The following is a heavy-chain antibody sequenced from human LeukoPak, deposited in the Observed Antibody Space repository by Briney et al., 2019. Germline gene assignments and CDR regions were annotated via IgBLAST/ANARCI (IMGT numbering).Heavy chain of an antibody. CDR3: AREITYYYDSIAFDI. J-gene: IGHJ3*02. D-gene: IGHD3-22*01. CDR2: ISAYNGNT. V-gene: IGHV1-18*01. Sequence: ASVKVSCKASGYTFTSYGISWVRQAPGQGLEWMGWISAYNGNTNYAQKLQGRVTMTTDTSTSTAYMELRSLRSDDTAVYYCAREITYYYDSIAFDIWGQGTMVTVSS. CDR1: GYTFTSYG.